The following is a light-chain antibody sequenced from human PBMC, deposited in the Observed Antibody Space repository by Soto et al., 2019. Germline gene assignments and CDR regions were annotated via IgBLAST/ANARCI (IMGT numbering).Light chain of an antibody. CDR1: SSNIGSNT. V-gene: IGLV1-44*01. J-gene: IGLJ1*01. Sequence: QSVLTQPPSASGAPGQRVTISCSGSSSNIGSNTVNWYQQLPGTAPKLLIYKNNKRPSGVPDRFSGSKSGTSASLAISGLQSEDGADYYCAAWDDSLNGYVFGTGTKLTVL. CDR3: AAWDDSLNGYV. CDR2: KNN.